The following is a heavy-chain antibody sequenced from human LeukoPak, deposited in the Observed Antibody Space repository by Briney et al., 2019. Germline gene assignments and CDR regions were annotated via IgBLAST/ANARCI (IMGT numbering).Heavy chain of an antibody. V-gene: IGHV3-21*01. CDR2: ISSSSSYI. J-gene: IGHJ4*02. CDR3: ARDIVTAMVDY. D-gene: IGHD5-12*01. Sequence: PGGSLRLSCTASGFTFSNYAMNWVRQAPGKGLEWVSSISSSSSYIYYADSVKGRFTISRDNAKNSLYLQMSSLRADDTAVYYCARDIVTAMVDYWGQGTLVTVSS. CDR1: GFTFSNYA.